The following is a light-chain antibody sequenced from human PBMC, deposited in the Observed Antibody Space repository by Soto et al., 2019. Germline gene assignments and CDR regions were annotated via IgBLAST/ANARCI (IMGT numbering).Light chain of an antibody. CDR2: GAS. Sequence: EIVLTQSPGTLSLSPGERATLSCRASQSVSSSYLAWYQQRPGQGPRLLIYGASTRATGIPARFSGSGSGTEFTLTISSLQSEDFAVYYCQQYNKWPPYTFGQGTKVEIK. CDR1: QSVSSSY. J-gene: IGKJ2*01. CDR3: QQYNKWPPYT. V-gene: IGKV3-15*01.